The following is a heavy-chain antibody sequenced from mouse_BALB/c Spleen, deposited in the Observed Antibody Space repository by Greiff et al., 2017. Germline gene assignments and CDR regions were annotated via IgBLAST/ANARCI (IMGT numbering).Heavy chain of an antibody. V-gene: IGHV1-4*02. J-gene: IGHJ2*01. CDR1: GYTFTSYT. D-gene: IGHD1-2*01. Sequence: QVQLQQSAAELARPGASVKMSCKASGYTFTSYTMHWVKQRPGQGLEWIGYINPSSGYTEYNQKFKDKTTLTADKSSSTAYMQLSSLTSEDSAVYYCARSGITTATPFDYWGQGTTLTVSS. CDR3: ARSGITTATPFDY. CDR2: INPSSGYT.